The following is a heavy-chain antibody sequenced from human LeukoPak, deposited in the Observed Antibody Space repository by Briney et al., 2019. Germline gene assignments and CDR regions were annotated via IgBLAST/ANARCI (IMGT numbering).Heavy chain of an antibody. V-gene: IGHV3-7*01. CDR3: AKKAGLYYYYYGMDV. Sequence: PGGSLRLSCAASGFTFSSYWMSWVRQAPGRGLEWVANIKQDGSEKYYVDSVEGRFTISRDNAKNSLYLQMNSLRAEDTAVYYCAKKAGLYYYYYGMDVWGKGTTVTVSS. J-gene: IGHJ6*04. D-gene: IGHD3/OR15-3a*01. CDR2: IKQDGSEK. CDR1: GFTFSSYW.